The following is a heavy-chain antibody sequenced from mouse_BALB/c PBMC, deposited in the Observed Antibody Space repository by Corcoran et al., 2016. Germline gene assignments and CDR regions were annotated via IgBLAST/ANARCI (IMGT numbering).Heavy chain of an antibody. CDR2: INPYNGGT. CDR3: ARSLLRLPFDS. Sequence: EVQLQQSGPELVKPGASMKLSCKASGYSFTGYTMNWVKQSHGTNLEWIGLINPYNGGTRYNQKFKGNATFTVDKASSTAYMELLSLTSEDSAVYYCARSLLRLPFDSWGQGTTLTVSS. V-gene: IGHV1-18*01. D-gene: IGHD1-2*01. J-gene: IGHJ2*01. CDR1: GYSFTGYT.